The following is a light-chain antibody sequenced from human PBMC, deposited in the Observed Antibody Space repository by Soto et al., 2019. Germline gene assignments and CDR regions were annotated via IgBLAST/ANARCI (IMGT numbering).Light chain of an antibody. CDR1: QSISSY. V-gene: IGKV3-11*01. Sequence: PGERATLSCRASQSISSYLAWYQPKSGQPPRLLMYDASKRATGIPARFSGSGSGTDFTLTISSLETEDFAIYYCQQRSDWPSTFGRGTKLEIK. CDR2: DAS. J-gene: IGKJ2*02. CDR3: QQRSDWPST.